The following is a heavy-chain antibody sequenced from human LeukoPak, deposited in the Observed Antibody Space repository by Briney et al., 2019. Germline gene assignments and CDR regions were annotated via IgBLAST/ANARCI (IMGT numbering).Heavy chain of an antibody. CDR2: INPNSGGT. CDR1: GYTFTGYY. D-gene: IGHD2-15*01. CDR3: ARGGYCSGGSCDNWFDP. Sequence: ASVKVSCKASGYTFTGYYMHWVRQAPGQGLEWMGWINPNSGGTNYAQKFQGWVTMTRDTSISTAYMELSRLRSDDTAVYYCARGGYCSGGSCDNWFDPWGQGTLVTVSS. J-gene: IGHJ5*02. V-gene: IGHV1-2*04.